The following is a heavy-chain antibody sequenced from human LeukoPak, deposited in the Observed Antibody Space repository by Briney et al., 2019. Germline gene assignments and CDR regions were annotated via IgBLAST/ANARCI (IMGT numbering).Heavy chain of an antibody. CDR2: ISYDGSNK. D-gene: IGHD4-17*01. V-gene: IGHV3-30*18. CDR1: GFTFSSYG. J-gene: IGHJ6*04. CDR3: AKVKVTTYYYGMDV. Sequence: PRRSLRLSCAASGFTFSSYGMHWVRQAPGKGLEWVAVISYDGSNKYYADSVKGRFTISRDNSKNTLYLQMNSLRAEDTAVYYCAKVKVTTYYYGMDVWGKGTTVTVSS.